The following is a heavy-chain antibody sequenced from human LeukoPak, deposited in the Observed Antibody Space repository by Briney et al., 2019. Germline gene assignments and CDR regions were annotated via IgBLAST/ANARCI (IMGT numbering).Heavy chain of an antibody. CDR3: AKDRTLTPRTRTYYMDV. CDR1: GFTFSSYS. V-gene: IGHV3-48*01. J-gene: IGHJ6*03. Sequence: GGSLRLSCAASGFTFSSYSMNWVRQAPGKGLEWVSYISSSSSTIYYADSVKGRFTISRDNSKNTLYLQMNSLRAEDTAVYYCAKDRTLTPRTRTYYMDVWGKGTTVTVSS. CDR2: ISSSSSTI. D-gene: IGHD1-14*01.